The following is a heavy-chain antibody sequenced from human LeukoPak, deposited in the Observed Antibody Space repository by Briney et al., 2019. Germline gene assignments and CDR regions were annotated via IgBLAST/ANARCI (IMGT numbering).Heavy chain of an antibody. J-gene: IGHJ4*02. CDR3: ARVPTRTANGAKGCDY. CDR2: IWPDGLNH. V-gene: IGHV3-33*01. Sequence: PGTSLRLSCAASGFTFSTYGIHWVRQAPGKGLEWVAVIWPDGLNHFYADSVRGRFIVSRDNSKNTVFLQISSLRGDDTGVYSCARVPTRTANGAKGCDYWGRGTLVSVPT. D-gene: IGHD4/OR15-4a*01. CDR1: GFTFSTYG.